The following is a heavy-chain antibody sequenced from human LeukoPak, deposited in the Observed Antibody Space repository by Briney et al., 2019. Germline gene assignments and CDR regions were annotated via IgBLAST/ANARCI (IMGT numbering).Heavy chain of an antibody. CDR3: AREGIIWGTYRYFDY. D-gene: IGHD3-16*02. CDR2: ITSSSSTI. Sequence: GGSLRLSCAASGFTFDAYAMNWVRQAPGKGLEWLSYITSSSSTIYYADSVKGRFTLSRDNAKNSLYLQMNSLRAEDTAVYYCAREGIIWGTYRYFDYWGQGTLVTVSS. J-gene: IGHJ4*02. CDR1: GFTFDAYA. V-gene: IGHV3-48*01.